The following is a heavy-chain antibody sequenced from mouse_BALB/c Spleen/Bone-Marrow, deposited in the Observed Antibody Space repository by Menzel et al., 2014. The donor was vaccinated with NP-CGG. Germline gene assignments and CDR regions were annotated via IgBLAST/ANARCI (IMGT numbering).Heavy chain of an antibody. CDR2: IDPANGNT. V-gene: IGHV14-3*02. CDR1: GFNIKDTY. J-gene: IGHJ4*01. D-gene: IGHD1-2*01. Sequence: EVQLQQSGAELVKPGASVKLSCTASGFNIKDTYIHWVKQRPEQGLEWIGRIDPANGNTKYDPKFQGKATITADTSSNTAYLQLSSLTSEDTAVYYCAEITTAAYHVMDYWGQGTSVTVSS. CDR3: AEITTAAYHVMDY.